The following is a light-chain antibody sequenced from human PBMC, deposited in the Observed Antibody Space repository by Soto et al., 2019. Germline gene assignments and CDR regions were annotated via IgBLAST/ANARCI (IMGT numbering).Light chain of an antibody. CDR3: CSYAGSRV. V-gene: IGLV2-23*01. CDR1: SSDVGSYNL. J-gene: IGLJ3*02. Sequence: QSALTQPASVSGSPGQSITISCTGTSSDVGSYNLVSWYQQHPGKAPKFMIYEGSKRPSGVSNRFSGSKSGNTASRTISGLQAEDEADYYCCSYAGSRVFGGGNKLTVL. CDR2: EGS.